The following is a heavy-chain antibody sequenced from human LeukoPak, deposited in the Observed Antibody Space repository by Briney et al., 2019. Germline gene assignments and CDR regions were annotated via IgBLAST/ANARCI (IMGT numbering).Heavy chain of an antibody. CDR3: AKVPYSDYGSGRPPFMDA. D-gene: IGHD3-10*01. V-gene: IGHV3-23*01. CDR1: GFTFSSYA. CDR2: ISISGDNT. J-gene: IGHJ6*02. Sequence: GGSLRLSCAASGFTFSSYAMSWVRQAPGKGLDWAATISISGDNTYYADSVEGRFTISRDNSKNTLYLQMNSLRDEDTAIYYCAKVPYSDYGSGRPPFMDAWGQGTTVAISS.